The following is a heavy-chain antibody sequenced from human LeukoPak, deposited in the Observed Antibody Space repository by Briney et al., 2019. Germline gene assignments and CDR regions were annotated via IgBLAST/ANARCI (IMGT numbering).Heavy chain of an antibody. CDR3: ARSGRPFDY. V-gene: IGHV3-64*01. CDR2: ISSNGGST. CDR1: GFTFSSYA. J-gene: IGHJ4*02. D-gene: IGHD3-10*01. Sequence: GGSLRLSCAASGFTFSSYAMHWVRQAPGKGLEYVSAISSNGGSTYYANSVKGRFTISRDNSKNTLYLQMGSLRAEDMAVYCCARSGRPFDYWGQGTLVTVSS.